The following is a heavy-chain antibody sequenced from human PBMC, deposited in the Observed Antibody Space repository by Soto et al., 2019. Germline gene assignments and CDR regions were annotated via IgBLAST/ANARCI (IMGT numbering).Heavy chain of an antibody. V-gene: IGHV4-31*03. Sequence: SETLSLTCTVSGGSISSGGYYWSWIRQHPGKGLEWIGYIYYSGSTYYNPSLKSRVTISVDTSKNQFSLKLSSVTAADTAVYYCARSRGMATPFDYWGQGTLVTVSS. CDR1: GGSISSGGYY. J-gene: IGHJ4*02. CDR3: ARSRGMATPFDY. D-gene: IGHD2-15*01. CDR2: IYYSGST.